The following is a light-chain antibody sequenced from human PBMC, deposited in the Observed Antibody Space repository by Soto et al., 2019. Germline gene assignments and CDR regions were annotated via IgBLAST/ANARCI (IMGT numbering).Light chain of an antibody. CDR1: QNLSSF. J-gene: IGKJ5*01. CDR2: DGS. CDR3: QQRTRWPMT. Sequence: IMLAQLPGTLSVSPGETVTLSGRASQNLSSFLNWYQQRPGQAPRRLIYDGSKRAAGVPDRISGDGSGTDYTLTISSLEPEDFAVYYCQQRTRWPMTFGQGTRLEIK. V-gene: IGKV3-11*01.